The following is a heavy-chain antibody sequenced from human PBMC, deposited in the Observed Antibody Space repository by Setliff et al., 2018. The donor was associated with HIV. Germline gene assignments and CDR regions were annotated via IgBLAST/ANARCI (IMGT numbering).Heavy chain of an antibody. CDR3: ARDGGYSGHQWFGDAFDI. CDR1: GDIFSRYG. V-gene: IGHV1-69*13. Sequence: ASVKVSCKASGDIFSRYGVSWVRQAPGQGLEWMGGIIPIYGTANSAQKFQGRVTITADESTSTAYMELSTLRSEDTAVYFCARDGGYSGHQWFGDAFDIWGQGTMVTVTS. CDR2: IIPIYGTA. J-gene: IGHJ3*02. D-gene: IGHD5-12*01.